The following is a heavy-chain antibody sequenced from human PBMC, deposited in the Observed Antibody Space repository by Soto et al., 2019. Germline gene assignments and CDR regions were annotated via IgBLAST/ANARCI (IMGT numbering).Heavy chain of an antibody. D-gene: IGHD6-13*01. J-gene: IGHJ4*02. Sequence: SETLSLTCTVSGGSISSYYWSWIRQPPGKGLEWIGYIYYSGSTNYNPSLKSRVTISVDTSKNQFSLKLSSVTAADTAVYYCARWEPGSSSWSTPGFDYWGQGTLVTVSS. V-gene: IGHV4-59*01. CDR2: IYYSGST. CDR3: ARWEPGSSSWSTPGFDY. CDR1: GGSISSYY.